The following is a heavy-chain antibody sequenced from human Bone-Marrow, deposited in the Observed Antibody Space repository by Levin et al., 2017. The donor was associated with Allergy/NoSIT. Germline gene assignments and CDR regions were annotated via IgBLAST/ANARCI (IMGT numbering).Heavy chain of an antibody. J-gene: IGHJ3*02. CDR3: AKDGRYYYDSSEKGNPKDETFDI. V-gene: IGHV3-30*18. CDR2: ISYDGSNK. Sequence: GESLKISCAASGFTFSSYGMHWVRQAPGKGLEWVAVISYDGSNKYYADSVKGRFTISRDNSKNTLYLQVNSLRAEDTAVYYCAKDGRYYYDSSEKGNPKDETFDIWGQGTMVTVSS. D-gene: IGHD3-22*01. CDR1: GFTFSSYG.